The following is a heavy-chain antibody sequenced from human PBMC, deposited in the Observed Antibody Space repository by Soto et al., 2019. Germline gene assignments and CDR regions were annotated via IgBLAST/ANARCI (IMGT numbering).Heavy chain of an antibody. CDR3: ARAVGDYDYIWGSPIVKGPFDY. J-gene: IGHJ4*02. Sequence: GGSLRLSCAASGFTFSDYYMSWIRQAPGKGLEWVSYISSSGSTIYYADSVKGRFTISRDNAKNSLYLQMNSLRAEDTAVYYCARAVGDYDYIWGSPIVKGPFDYWGQGTLVTVSS. CDR1: GFTFSDYY. V-gene: IGHV3-11*01. D-gene: IGHD3-16*01. CDR2: ISSSGSTI.